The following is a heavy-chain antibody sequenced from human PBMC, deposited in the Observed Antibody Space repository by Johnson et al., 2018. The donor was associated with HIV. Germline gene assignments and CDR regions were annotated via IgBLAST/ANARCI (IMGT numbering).Heavy chain of an antibody. V-gene: IGHV3-30*04. CDR3: ARDRNIAARQDAFDI. D-gene: IGHD6-6*01. CDR2: ISYDGRDK. J-gene: IGHJ3*02. CDR1: GFTFSNYA. Sequence: QVQLVESGGGVVQPGRSLRLSCAASGFTFSNYAVHWVRQAPGKGLDWVAVISYDGRDKYYADSVKGRFTISRDNAKNSMYLQMNSLRAEDTAVYYCARDRNIAARQDAFDIWGQGTMVTVSS.